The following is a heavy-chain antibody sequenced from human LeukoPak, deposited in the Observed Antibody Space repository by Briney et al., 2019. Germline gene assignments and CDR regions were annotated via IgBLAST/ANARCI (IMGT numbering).Heavy chain of an antibody. V-gene: IGHV3-15*01. CDR1: GFTLSSYG. J-gene: IGHJ4*02. Sequence: GGSLRLSCVASGFTLSSYGMNWVRQAPGKGLEWVGRIKSKTDGGTTDYAAPVKGGFTISRDDSKNTLYLQMNSLKTEDTAVYYCTTDRLGDSSGWSQPPFDYWGQGTLVTVSS. CDR2: IKSKTDGGTT. CDR3: TTDRLGDSSGWSQPPFDY. D-gene: IGHD6-19*01.